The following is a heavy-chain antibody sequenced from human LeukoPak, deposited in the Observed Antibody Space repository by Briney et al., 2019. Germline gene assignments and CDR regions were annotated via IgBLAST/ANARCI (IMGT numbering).Heavy chain of an antibody. V-gene: IGHV3-48*03. CDR2: ISSSGSTI. CDR1: GFTFSSYE. D-gene: IGHD2-2*01. CDR3: ARGTTPHCSSTSCYADY. J-gene: IGHJ4*02. Sequence: GGSLRLSCAASGFTFSSYEMNWVRQAPGKGLEWVSYISSSGSTIYYADSVKGRFTISRDNAKNSLYLQMNSLRAEDTAVYYCARGTTPHCSSTSCYADYWGQGTLVTVSS.